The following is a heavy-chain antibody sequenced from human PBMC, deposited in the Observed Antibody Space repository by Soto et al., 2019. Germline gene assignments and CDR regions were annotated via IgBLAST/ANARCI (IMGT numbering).Heavy chain of an antibody. Sequence: EVQLVKSGGGLVQPGGSLRLSCAASGFTFSSYWMHWVRQAPGKGLVWVSRINSDGSSTSYADSVKGRFTISRDNAKNKLYLQMNSLRAEDTAVYYCAKGPYDFWSGYYPDWYFDLWGRGTLVTVSS. V-gene: IGHV3-74*01. CDR2: INSDGSST. D-gene: IGHD3-3*01. J-gene: IGHJ2*01. CDR3: AKGPYDFWSGYYPDWYFDL. CDR1: GFTFSSYW.